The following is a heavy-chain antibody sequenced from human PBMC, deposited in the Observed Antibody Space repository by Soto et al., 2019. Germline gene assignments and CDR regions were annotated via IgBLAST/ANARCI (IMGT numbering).Heavy chain of an antibody. V-gene: IGHV3-15*07. Sequence: EVKLVESGGHLVKPGGSLRLSCAASGYSFTDAWMNWVRQAPGKGLEWVGRIKSFADGGTTEYAAPVKGRFSISREDSTLTVFLQMNSLQTEDTAVYYCTRRPKAADIGVGSLDFWGRGTLVTVSA. J-gene: IGHJ4*02. D-gene: IGHD3-9*01. CDR2: IKSFADGGTT. CDR3: TRRPKAADIGVGSLDF. CDR1: GYSFTDAW.